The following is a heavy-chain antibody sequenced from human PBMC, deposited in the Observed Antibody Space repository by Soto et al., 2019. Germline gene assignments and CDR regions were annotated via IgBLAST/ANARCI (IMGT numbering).Heavy chain of an antibody. D-gene: IGHD3-10*01. V-gene: IGHV3-33*01. J-gene: IGHJ4*02. Sequence: LRLSCAASGFTFSNYGMHWVRQAPGKGLEWVAIIWYDGSNKYYADSVKGRFAISRDNSKNTVYLQMNSLRAEDTAMYYCAAGEPLNYRGQGTLVTVSS. CDR2: IWYDGSNK. CDR3: AAGEPLNY. CDR1: GFTFSNYG.